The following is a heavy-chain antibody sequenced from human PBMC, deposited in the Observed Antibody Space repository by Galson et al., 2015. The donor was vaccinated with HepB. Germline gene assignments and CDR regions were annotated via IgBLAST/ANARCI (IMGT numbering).Heavy chain of an antibody. CDR3: ARERDYQVVYRGYCRCGLDV. Sequence: SVKVSCKASGGTFSNYAISWVRQAPGQGLEWMGGIIPIFGVVNYAQKFQDRLTITADESTSTAYMELSSLSSEDTAVYYCARERDYQVVYRGYCRCGLDVWGQGTMVTVS. V-gene: IGHV1-69*13. D-gene: IGHD2-2*02. CDR1: GGTFSNYA. J-gene: IGHJ6*02. CDR2: IIPIFGVV.